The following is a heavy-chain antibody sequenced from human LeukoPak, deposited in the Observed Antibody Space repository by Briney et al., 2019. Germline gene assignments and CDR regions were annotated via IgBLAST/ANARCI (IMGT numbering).Heavy chain of an antibody. Sequence: SETLSLTCTVSGGSISSYYWIWIRQPPGKGLEWIGCIYYSGSTNYNPSLKSRVTISVDTSKNQFSLKLSSVTAADTAVYYCAREGSSGWYDRGAFDIWGQGTMVTVSS. CDR3: AREGSSGWYDRGAFDI. CDR2: IYYSGST. V-gene: IGHV4-59*01. CDR1: GGSISSYY. D-gene: IGHD6-19*01. J-gene: IGHJ3*02.